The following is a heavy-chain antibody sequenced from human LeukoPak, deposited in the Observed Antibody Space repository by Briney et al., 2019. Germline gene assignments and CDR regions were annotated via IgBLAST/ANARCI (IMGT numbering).Heavy chain of an antibody. CDR3: ATEPLYYYYMDV. CDR1: GFSISNYN. V-gene: IGHV3-48*01. Sequence: GGSLRLSCAASGFSISNYNMNWVRQAPGKGLELLSSISSSSSTIFYADSVKGRLTISRDNAKNSLFLQMNSLRAEDTAVYYCATEPLYYYYMDVWGKGTTVTVSS. J-gene: IGHJ6*03. CDR2: ISSSSSTI. D-gene: IGHD1-14*01.